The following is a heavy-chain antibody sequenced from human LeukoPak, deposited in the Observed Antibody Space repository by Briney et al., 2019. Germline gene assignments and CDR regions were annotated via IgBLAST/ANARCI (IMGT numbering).Heavy chain of an antibody. Sequence: GGSLGLSCAASGFTFSNYSMDWVRQAPGKGLEWVSYITSSSTVYYAGSVKGRFTISRDNAKNSLFLQMNSLRAEDTAVYYCARDYCSGPKCYFIDYWGQGALVTVSS. CDR3: ARDYCSGPKCYFIDY. D-gene: IGHD2-15*01. J-gene: IGHJ4*02. CDR1: GFTFSNYS. V-gene: IGHV3-48*04. CDR2: ITSSSTV.